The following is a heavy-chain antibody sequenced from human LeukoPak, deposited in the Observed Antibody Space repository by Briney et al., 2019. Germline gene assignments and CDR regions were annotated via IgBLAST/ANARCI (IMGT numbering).Heavy chain of an antibody. D-gene: IGHD5-24*01. CDR3: AKAYYGYNDGYFDY. J-gene: IGHJ4*02. V-gene: IGHV3-23*01. CDR1: GFTFSSYA. CDR2: ISSSGGST. Sequence: QPGGSLRLSCAASGFTFSSYAMSWVRQAPGKGLEWVSAISSSGGSTYYADSVKGRFTISRDNSKNTLYLQMNSLRAEDTAVYYCAKAYYGYNDGYFDYWGQGTLATVSS.